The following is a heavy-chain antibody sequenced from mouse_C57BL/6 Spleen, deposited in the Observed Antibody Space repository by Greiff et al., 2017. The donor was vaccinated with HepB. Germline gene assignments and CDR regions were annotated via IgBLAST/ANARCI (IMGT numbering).Heavy chain of an antibody. CDR3: TRRTTVGATPFDY. V-gene: IGHV1-15*01. CDR2: IDPETGGT. CDR1: GYTFTDYE. D-gene: IGHD1-1*01. Sequence: VQLQQSGAELVRPGASVTLSCKASGYTFTDYEMHWVKQTPVHGLEWIGAIDPETGGTAYNQKFKGKAILTADKSSSTAYMELRSLTSEDSAVFYCTRRTTVGATPFDYWGQGTTLTVAS. J-gene: IGHJ2*01.